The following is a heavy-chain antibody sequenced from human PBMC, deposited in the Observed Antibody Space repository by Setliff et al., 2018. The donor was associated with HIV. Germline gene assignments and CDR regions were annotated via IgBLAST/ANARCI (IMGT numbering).Heavy chain of an antibody. CDR3: ARSYYNFANGYYYYYYMDV. Sequence: SETLSLTCTVSGGSISSYYWSWIRQRPGKGLEWIGYIYYSGSTNYNPSLKSRVTISVDTSKNQFSLKLSSVTAADTAVYYCARSYYNFANGYYYYYYMDVWGKGTTVTVSS. J-gene: IGHJ6*03. V-gene: IGHV4-59*01. D-gene: IGHD3-3*01. CDR1: GGSISSYY. CDR2: IYYSGST.